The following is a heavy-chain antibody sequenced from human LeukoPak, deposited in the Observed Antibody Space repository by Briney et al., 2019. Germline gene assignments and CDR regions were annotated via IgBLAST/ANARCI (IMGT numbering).Heavy chain of an antibody. V-gene: IGHV3-7*01. Sequence: GGSLRLSCAASGFTFSSYWMSWVRQAPGKGLEWVANIKQDGSEKYYVDSVMGRFTISRDNAKNSLYLQMNSLRAEDTAVYYCARDDTHYGSSGSFYDAFDIWGQGTMVTVSS. CDR2: IKQDGSEK. CDR3: ARDDTHYGSSGSFYDAFDI. J-gene: IGHJ3*02. D-gene: IGHD3-22*01. CDR1: GFTFSSYW.